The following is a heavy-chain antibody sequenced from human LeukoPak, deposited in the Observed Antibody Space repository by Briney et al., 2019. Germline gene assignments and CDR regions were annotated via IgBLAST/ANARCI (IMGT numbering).Heavy chain of an antibody. CDR1: GFTFSYYS. J-gene: IGHJ6*03. D-gene: IGHD6-13*01. CDR3: AKVDRGDYSSSPVPYYNYYMNV. V-gene: IGHV3-21*01. CDR2: ISSSSSLI. Sequence: GGSLRLSCAASGFTFSYYSMNWVRQAPGRGLEWVSCISSSSSLIFYSDPVRGRFTISRDNAKNLLYLHMNSLRVEDTAVYYCAKVDRGDYSSSPVPYYNYYMNVWGKGTTVTVSS.